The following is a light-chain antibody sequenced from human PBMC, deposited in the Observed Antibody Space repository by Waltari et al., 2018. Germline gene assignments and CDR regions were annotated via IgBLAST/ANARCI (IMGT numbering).Light chain of an antibody. CDR1: SSNIGSNT. Sequence: QYVLTQPPSASGTPGQRVTISCSGSSSNIGSNTVSWYQQLPGTAPNLLIYSNNQRPSGVPDRFSGSKSGTSASLAISGLQSEDDTDYYCAAWDDSLNGPVFGGGTKLTVL. J-gene: IGLJ3*02. CDR3: AAWDDSLNGPV. V-gene: IGLV1-44*01. CDR2: SNN.